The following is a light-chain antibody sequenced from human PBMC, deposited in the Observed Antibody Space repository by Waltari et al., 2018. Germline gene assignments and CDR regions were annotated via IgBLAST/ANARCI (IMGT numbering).Light chain of an antibody. J-gene: IGKJ1*01. CDR2: RAS. Sequence: EIVLTQSPGTASLSPGERATLSCRASQTVGNSSLAWYQQKPGQAPRLVIYRASRRATVIPARFSGSGSGTDFSLTISRLAPEDFAVYCCQQHGTLPATFGQGTKVEIK. CDR3: QQHGTLPAT. CDR1: QTVGNSS. V-gene: IGKV3-20*01.